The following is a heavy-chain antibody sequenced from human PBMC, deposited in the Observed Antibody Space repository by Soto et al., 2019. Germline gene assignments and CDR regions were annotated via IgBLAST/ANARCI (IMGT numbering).Heavy chain of an antibody. J-gene: IGHJ6*02. CDR1: GFTVSTYN. CDR2: TYSGGST. D-gene: IGHD1-1*01. V-gene: IGHV3-53*01. Sequence: GGSLRLSCAASGFTVSTYNMIWVRQAPVKGLEWVSVTYSGGSTQYADSVKGRFTVSRDNSKNTLYLQMSSLRDEDTAVYYCARKRSGAVQGWAYGMDVWGRGTTVTVSS. CDR3: ARKRSGAVQGWAYGMDV.